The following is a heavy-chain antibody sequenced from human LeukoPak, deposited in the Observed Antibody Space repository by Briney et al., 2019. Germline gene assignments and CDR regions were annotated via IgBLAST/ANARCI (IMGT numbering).Heavy chain of an antibody. CDR3: ARLTVGATAVDC. D-gene: IGHD1-26*01. Sequence: SETLSLTCTVSGGSISSSNYHWGWIRQPPGRGLEWIGTIYYSGTTYYNPSPKSRVTISVDTSKNQFSLKLSSMTAADTAVYYCARLTVGATAVDCWGQGTLVTVSS. V-gene: IGHV4-39*01. J-gene: IGHJ4*02. CDR2: IYYSGTT. CDR1: GGSISSSNYH.